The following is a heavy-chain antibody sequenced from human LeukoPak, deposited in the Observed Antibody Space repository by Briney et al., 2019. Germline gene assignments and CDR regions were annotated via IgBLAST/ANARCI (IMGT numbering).Heavy chain of an antibody. CDR2: IKKAGSEK. CDR1: GFTFSSYW. J-gene: IGHJ3*02. D-gene: IGHD3-22*01. V-gene: IGHV3-7*01. Sequence: GGSLRLSCAASGFTFSSYWMSWVRQAPGKGLEWVANIKKAGSEKYYVDSVKGRFTIPRDNAKNSLYLQMNSLEAEDPAVSYCARDRDYYDSMGYYYPGAFDIGARGTMVTVSS. CDR3: ARDRDYYDSMGYYYPGAFDI.